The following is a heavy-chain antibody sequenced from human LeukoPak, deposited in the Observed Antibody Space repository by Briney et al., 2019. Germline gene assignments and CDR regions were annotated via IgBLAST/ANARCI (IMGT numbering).Heavy chain of an antibody. Sequence: ASVKVTFKSSGYTFTGYYMHWVRQPPGQGLEWMGWINPNNGDTDYAQKFQGRVTMTRDASINTAYMDLNRLRPDDTAVYYCARGGALSGTGWYCAYWGQRTLVTVSS. CDR1: GYTFTGYY. CDR3: ARGGALSGTGWYCAY. D-gene: IGHD2-15*01. CDR2: INPNNGDT. J-gene: IGHJ4*02. V-gene: IGHV1-2*02.